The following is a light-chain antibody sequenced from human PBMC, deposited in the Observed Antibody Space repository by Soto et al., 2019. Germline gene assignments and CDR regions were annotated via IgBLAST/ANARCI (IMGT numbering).Light chain of an antibody. CDR3: QQYNNWPAIT. CDR1: QSVSSN. Sequence: EIVLTQSPGTLSLSPGERATLSCRASQSVSSNYITWYQQKPGQPPRLVISGASTRAPGIPARFSGFGSGTDFTLTISSLQSEDFAIYYCQQYNNWPAITFGQVSRLEIK. J-gene: IGKJ5*01. V-gene: IGKV3D-15*01. CDR2: GAS.